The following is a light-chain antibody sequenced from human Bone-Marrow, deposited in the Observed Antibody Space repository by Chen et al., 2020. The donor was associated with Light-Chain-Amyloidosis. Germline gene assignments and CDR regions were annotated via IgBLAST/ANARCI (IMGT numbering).Light chain of an antibody. Sequence: SYELTQPPSVSVSPGQTARITCSGDDLPTKYAYWYQQKPGQASVLVIHRDTGRPSGISERFSGSSSGTTATLTISGVQAEDEADYHCESADSSGTYEVIFGGGTKLTVL. CDR1: DLPTKY. CDR3: ESADSSGTYEVI. V-gene: IGLV3-25*03. J-gene: IGLJ2*01. CDR2: RDT.